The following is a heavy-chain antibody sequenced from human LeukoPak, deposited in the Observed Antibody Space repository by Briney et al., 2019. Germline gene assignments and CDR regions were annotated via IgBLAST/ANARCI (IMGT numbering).Heavy chain of an antibody. CDR1: GFTFSSYA. CDR3: AKDRITIFGVVSIGDAFAS. D-gene: IGHD3-3*01. CDR2: ISGSGGST. Sequence: GGSLRLSCAASGFTFSSYAMSWVRQAPGKGLEWVAAISGSGGSTYYADSVKGRFTISRDNSKNTPYLQMNSLTAEDTAVYYCAKDRITIFGVVSIGDAFASCGQGTTVTVSS. V-gene: IGHV3-23*01. J-gene: IGHJ3*02.